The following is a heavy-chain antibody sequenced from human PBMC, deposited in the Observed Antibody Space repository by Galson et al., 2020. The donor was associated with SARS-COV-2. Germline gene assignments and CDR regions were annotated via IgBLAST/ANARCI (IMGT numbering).Heavy chain of an antibody. V-gene: IGHV4-38-2*01. CDR1: GYSISTTNY. CDR2: IYPSGST. CDR3: ARQGVNMIVLVTVPGWCFDL. Sequence: SQTLSLTCAVSGYSISTTNYWGWVRQPPGKGLEWIGSIYPSGSTYYNPSLKSRVTMSVDTSRNQFSLTLHSVTAADTALYYCARQGVNMIVLVTVPGWCFDLWGRGTLVTVSS. J-gene: IGHJ2*01. D-gene: IGHD3-22*01.